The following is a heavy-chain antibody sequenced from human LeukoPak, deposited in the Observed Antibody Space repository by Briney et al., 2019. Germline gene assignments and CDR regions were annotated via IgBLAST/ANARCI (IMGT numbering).Heavy chain of an antibody. Sequence: SETLSLTCTVSGGSISSGGYYWSWIRQHPGKGLEWIGYIYYSGSTNYNPSLKSRVTISVDTSKNQFSLKLSSVTAADTAVYYCARERRGYDILTGYFDYYYGMDVWGQGTTVTVSS. CDR1: GGSISSGGYY. J-gene: IGHJ6*02. D-gene: IGHD3-9*01. CDR3: ARERRGYDILTGYFDYYYGMDV. CDR2: IYYSGST. V-gene: IGHV4-61*08.